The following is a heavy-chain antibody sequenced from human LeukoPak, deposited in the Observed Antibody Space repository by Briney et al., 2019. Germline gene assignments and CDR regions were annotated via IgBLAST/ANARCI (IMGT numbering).Heavy chain of an antibody. CDR1: GFTFSSYS. CDR2: IDYSSNYI. Sequence: GGSLRLSCAASGFTFSSYSLNWVRQAPGQGLEWVSSIDYSSNYIYYTDSVKGRFTISRDNARNSLYLQMNSLRAEDTAVYYCARDSNYDYGDYVLDYWGQGTLVTVSS. J-gene: IGHJ4*02. CDR3: ARDSNYDYGDYVLDY. V-gene: IGHV3-21*01. D-gene: IGHD4-17*01.